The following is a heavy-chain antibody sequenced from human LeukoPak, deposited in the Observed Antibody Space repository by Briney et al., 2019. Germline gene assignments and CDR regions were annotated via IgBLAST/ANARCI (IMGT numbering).Heavy chain of an antibody. V-gene: IGHV3-48*02. J-gene: IGHJ4*02. D-gene: IGHD3-10*01. CDR2: ISSGSGTI. Sequence: GGSLRLSCAASGFTFSSYAVTWVRQAPGKGLEWLSYISSGSGTIYYSDSVKGRFTISRDNAKNSLYLHMNSLRDEDTAVYYCARGHASGSYFAWGQGTLVTVSS. CDR1: GFTFSSYA. CDR3: ARGHASGSYFA.